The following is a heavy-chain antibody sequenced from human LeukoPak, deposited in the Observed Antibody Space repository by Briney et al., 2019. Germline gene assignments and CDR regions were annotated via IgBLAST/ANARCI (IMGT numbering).Heavy chain of an antibody. D-gene: IGHD2-2*01. CDR2: ISSSSNYI. J-gene: IGHJ4*02. CDR1: GFIFSTYS. Sequence: GGSLRLSCAASGFIFSTYSMNWFRQAPGKGLEWVSSISSSSNYIYYADSVKGRFTISRDNAKNSLYLQMNSLRAEDTAVYYCAREAPIVPAATTPAGYWGQGTLVIVSS. CDR3: AREAPIVPAATTPAGY. V-gene: IGHV3-21*01.